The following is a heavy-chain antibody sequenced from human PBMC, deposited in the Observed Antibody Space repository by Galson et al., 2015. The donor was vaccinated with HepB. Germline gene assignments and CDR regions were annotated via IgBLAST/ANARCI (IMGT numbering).Heavy chain of an antibody. CDR3: ARSYSYGYYFDF. D-gene: IGHD3-16*02. V-gene: IGHV1-3*01. J-gene: IGHJ4*02. CDR1: GYTFTSYA. CDR2: INAGNDKT. Sequence: SVKVSCKASGYTFTSYAMHWVRQAPGQRLEWMGWINAGNDKTKYSQKFQGRVTFTRDTSANTVYMELISLRSEDTAIYYCARSYSYGYYFDFWGQGTLVTVSS.